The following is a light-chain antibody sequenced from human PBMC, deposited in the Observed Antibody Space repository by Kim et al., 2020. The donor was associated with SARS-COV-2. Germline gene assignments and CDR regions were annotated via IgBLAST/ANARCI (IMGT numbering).Light chain of an antibody. V-gene: IGKV3-11*01. CDR3: QQRSNWLPLP. J-gene: IGKJ5*01. CDR2: DAS. CDR1: QSVNTY. Sequence: EIVLTQSPGTLSLSPGERATLSCRASQSVNTYLAWYQQKPGQAPRLLIYDASNRAAGIPARFSGSGSGTDFTLTISSLEPEDFAVYYCQQRSNWLPLPFGQGTRREIK.